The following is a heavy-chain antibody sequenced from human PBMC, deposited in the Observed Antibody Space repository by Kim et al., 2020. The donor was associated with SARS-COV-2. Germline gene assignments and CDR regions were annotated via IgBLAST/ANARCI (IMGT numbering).Heavy chain of an antibody. J-gene: IGHJ4*02. CDR2: ISNTGDTT. D-gene: IGHD2-15*01. CDR1: GFTFSSCA. Sequence: GGSLRLSCAASGFTFSSCAMTWVRQAPGKGLEWVSIISNTGDTTYYADSVKGRFTISRDNSKNTLYLQMNSPRAEDTAVYYCAKTLRPFCRDGTCYSGPYDSWGQGTLVTVSS. CDR3: AKTLRPFCRDGTCYSGPYDS. V-gene: IGHV3-23*01.